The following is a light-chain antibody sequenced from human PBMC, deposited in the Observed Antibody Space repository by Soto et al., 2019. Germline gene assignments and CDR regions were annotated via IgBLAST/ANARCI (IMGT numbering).Light chain of an antibody. CDR1: QSISNF. J-gene: IGKJ4*01. V-gene: IGKV1-39*01. CDR3: QQYYNAVLA. Sequence: DIQMTQSPSSQSASLGDRVTITCRASQSISNFLNWVQHKPGNAPKVLISAASTLQSGVPPRVSGSESGTDFTLTISSLQPEDSASYFCQQYYNAVLAFGGGTKVDIK. CDR2: AAS.